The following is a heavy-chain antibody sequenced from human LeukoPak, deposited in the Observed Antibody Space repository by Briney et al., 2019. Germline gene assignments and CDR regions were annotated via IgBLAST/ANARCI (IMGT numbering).Heavy chain of an antibody. Sequence: PGGSLRLSCAASGFTFSRFWMSWVRQAPGKGLEWVANIKQDGSEKYYVDSVKGRLAISRDNAKNSLYLQMNSLRAEDTALYYCARDSTGYGYEEWNWGQGTLVTVSS. CDR3: ARDSTGYGYEEWN. V-gene: IGHV3-7*01. CDR1: GFTFSRFW. J-gene: IGHJ4*02. CDR2: IKQDGSEK. D-gene: IGHD5-18*01.